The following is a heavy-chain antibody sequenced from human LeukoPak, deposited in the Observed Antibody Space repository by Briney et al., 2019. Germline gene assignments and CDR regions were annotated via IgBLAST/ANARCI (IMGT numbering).Heavy chain of an antibody. D-gene: IGHD3-9*01. V-gene: IGHV4-59*01. J-gene: IGHJ4*02. CDR3: ARVQGDYDILTGYYWYYFDY. Sequence: PSETLSPTCTVSGGSISSYYWSWIRQPPGKGLEWIGYIYYSGSTNYNPSLKSRVTISVDTSKNQFSLKLSSVTAADTAVYYCARVQGDYDILTGYYWYYFDYWGQGTLVTVSS. CDR1: GGSISSYY. CDR2: IYYSGST.